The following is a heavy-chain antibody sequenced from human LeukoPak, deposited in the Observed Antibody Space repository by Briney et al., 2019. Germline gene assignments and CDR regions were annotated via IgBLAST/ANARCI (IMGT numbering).Heavy chain of an antibody. CDR2: VNHSGST. J-gene: IGHJ4*02. D-gene: IGHD4-17*01. V-gene: IGHV4-34*01. Sequence: PSETLSLTCAVYGGSFSDYYWSWICQSPGKGLEWIGEVNHSGSTNYNPSLKSRVTISIDTSKNQFSLKLSSVTAADTAIYYCARHVLTTEISRFYYNIGYFDYWGQGTLVTVSS. CDR3: ARHVLTTEISRFYYNIGYFDY. CDR1: GGSFSDYY.